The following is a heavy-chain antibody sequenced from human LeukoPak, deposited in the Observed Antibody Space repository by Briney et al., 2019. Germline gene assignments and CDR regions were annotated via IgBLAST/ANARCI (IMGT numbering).Heavy chain of an antibody. D-gene: IGHD3-22*01. CDR1: GFTFSSYA. Sequence: GGSLRLSCAASGFTFSSYAMSWVRQAPGKGLEWVSGISGSGGTTYYTDSVKGRFTISRDNSKNTLYLQMNSLRAEDTAVYYCAKVADSSGYFYINYWGQGTLVPVFS. V-gene: IGHV3-23*01. CDR3: AKVADSSGYFYINY. J-gene: IGHJ4*02. CDR2: ISGSGGTT.